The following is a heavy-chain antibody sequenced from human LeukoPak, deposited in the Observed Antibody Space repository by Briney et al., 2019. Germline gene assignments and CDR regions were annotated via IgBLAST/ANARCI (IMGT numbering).Heavy chain of an antibody. CDR1: GGSISSYY. V-gene: IGHV4-59*01. CDR2: IYYSGST. D-gene: IGHD3-22*01. Sequence: SETLSLTCTVSGGSISSYYWSWIRQPPGKELEWSGYIYYSGSTNYNPSLKSRVTISVVTSKNQFSLKLSSVTAADTAVYYCASDVLSDYDSSGYYGFDYWGQGTLVTVSS. J-gene: IGHJ4*02. CDR3: ASDVLSDYDSSGYYGFDY.